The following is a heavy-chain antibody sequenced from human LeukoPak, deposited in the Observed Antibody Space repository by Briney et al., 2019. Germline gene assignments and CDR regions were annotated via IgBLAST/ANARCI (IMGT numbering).Heavy chain of an antibody. CDR3: ARHFPTMVRGDNYYGMDV. D-gene: IGHD3-10*01. CDR2: IYYSGST. J-gene: IGHJ6*02. V-gene: IGHV4-39*01. Sequence: PSETLSLTCTVSGGSISSSSYYWGWIRQPPGKGLEWIGSIYYSGSTYYNPSLKSRVTISVDTSKNQFSLKLSSVTAADTAVYYCARHFPTMVRGDNYYGMDVWGQGTTVTVSS. CDR1: GGSISSSSYY.